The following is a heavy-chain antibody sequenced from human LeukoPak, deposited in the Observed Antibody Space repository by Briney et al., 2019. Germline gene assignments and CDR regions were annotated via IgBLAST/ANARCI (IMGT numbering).Heavy chain of an antibody. J-gene: IGHJ4*02. Sequence: ASVKVSCKTSGYTFTSYGINWVRQAPGQGLEWMGRISAYNGNTNYAQKLQGRVTMTTDTSMSTAYMELRSLRSDDTAVYYCARGGSTFGGVTIDYWGQGTLVTVSS. CDR2: ISAYNGNT. V-gene: IGHV1-18*01. CDR3: ARGGSTFGGVTIDY. CDR1: GYTFTSYG. D-gene: IGHD3-16*01.